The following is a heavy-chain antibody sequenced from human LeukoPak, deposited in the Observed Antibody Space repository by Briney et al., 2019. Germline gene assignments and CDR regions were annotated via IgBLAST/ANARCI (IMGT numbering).Heavy chain of an antibody. CDR2: ISGSGGST. J-gene: IGHJ4*02. V-gene: IGHV3-23*01. Sequence: SGGSPRLSCAASGFTFSSYAMSWVRQAPGKGLEWVSAISGSGGSTYYADSVKGRFTISRDNSKNTLYLQMNSLRAEDTAVYYCAKIAYYDFWSGQPHYWGQGTLVTVSS. CDR3: AKIAYYDFWSGQPHY. D-gene: IGHD3-3*01. CDR1: GFTFSSYA.